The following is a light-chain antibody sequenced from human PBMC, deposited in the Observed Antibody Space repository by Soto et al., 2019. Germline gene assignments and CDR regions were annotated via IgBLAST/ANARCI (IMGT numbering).Light chain of an antibody. V-gene: IGLV2-14*03. Sequence: QSALTQPASVSGSPGQSITISCTGTSSDIGGYNYVSWYQQHPGKAPKLMIYDVSDRPSGVSNRFSGSKSGNTASLTISGLQAEDEADYYCASYASSNTVLFGGGTKRPS. J-gene: IGLJ2*01. CDR1: SSDIGGYNY. CDR2: DVS. CDR3: ASYASSNTVL.